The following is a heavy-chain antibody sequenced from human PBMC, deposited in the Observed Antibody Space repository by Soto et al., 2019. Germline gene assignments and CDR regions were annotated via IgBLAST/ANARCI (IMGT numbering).Heavy chain of an antibody. D-gene: IGHD4-4*01. CDR1: GFTFSSYA. CDR3: AKAPVPDYTAYGSCVFEL. Sequence: EVHLLESGGGLVQPGGSLRLSCVASGFTFSSYAMSWVRQAPGKGLEWVSSIVGSGGRTYYADSVQGRFTISRDNSKNTQXLQMNSLGAEDTAIFYCAKAPVPDYTAYGSCVFELWGRGTLVTVSS. CDR2: IVGSGGRT. V-gene: IGHV3-23*01. J-gene: IGHJ1*01.